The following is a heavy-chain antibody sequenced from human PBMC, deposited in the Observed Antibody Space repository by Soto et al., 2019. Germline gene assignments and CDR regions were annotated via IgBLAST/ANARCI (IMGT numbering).Heavy chain of an antibody. J-gene: IGHJ4*02. D-gene: IGHD6-13*01. V-gene: IGHV3-7*01. CDR3: ARTYSNKPTDS. Sequence: PGGSLRLSCAASGFSFNAYWMTWVRQAPGKGLEWVANIKQEGTEKYYVASVKGRFTISRDNAENSVYLQMNSLRVEDTAVYYCARTYSNKPTDSWGQGTLVTVSS. CDR2: IKQEGTEK. CDR1: GFSFNAYW.